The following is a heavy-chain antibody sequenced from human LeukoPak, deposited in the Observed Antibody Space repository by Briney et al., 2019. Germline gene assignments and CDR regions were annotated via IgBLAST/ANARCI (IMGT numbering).Heavy chain of an antibody. CDR1: GGSISGSTYY. J-gene: IGHJ4*02. V-gene: IGHV4-39*07. CDR2: VYYSGST. Sequence: SETLSLTCTVSGGSISGSTYYWGWIRQPPGKGLEWIGSVYYSGSTYYNPSLKSRVTISVDKSKNQFSLKLSSVTAADTAVYYCARRSPPGELDYWGQGTLVTVSS. D-gene: IGHD3-10*01. CDR3: ARRSPPGELDY.